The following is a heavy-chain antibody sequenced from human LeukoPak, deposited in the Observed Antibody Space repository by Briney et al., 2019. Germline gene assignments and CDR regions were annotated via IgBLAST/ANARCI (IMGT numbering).Heavy chain of an antibody. CDR3: ARERGGSYDY. D-gene: IGHD1-26*01. J-gene: IGHJ4*02. CDR2: IYYSGST. Sequence: PSQTLSLTCTVSGGSISSGGYCWSWIRQHPGKGLEWIGYIYYSGSTYYNPSLKSRVTISVDTSKNQFSLKLSSVTAADTAVYYCARERGGSYDYWGQGTLVTVSS. V-gene: IGHV4-31*03. CDR1: GGSISSGGYC.